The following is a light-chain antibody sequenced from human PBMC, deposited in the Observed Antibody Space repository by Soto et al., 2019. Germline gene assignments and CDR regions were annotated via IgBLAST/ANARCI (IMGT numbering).Light chain of an antibody. CDR2: DAS. CDR1: QSISSR. J-gene: IGKJ1*01. CDR3: QQYNSYSWT. Sequence: DIQMTQSPSTLSASVGGRVTITCRASQSISSRLAWYQQKPGKAPKVLIYDASSLEGGVPSRFSGSGYGTEFTLTISSLQPDDFATYYCQQYNSYSWTFGQGTKVDI. V-gene: IGKV1-5*01.